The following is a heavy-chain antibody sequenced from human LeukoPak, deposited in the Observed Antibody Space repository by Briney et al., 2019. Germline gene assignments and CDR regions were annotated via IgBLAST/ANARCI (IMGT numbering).Heavy chain of an antibody. V-gene: IGHV3-21*01. Sequence: GGSLRLSCAASGFTFSNHGMNWVRQAPGKGLEWVSAISSSGSYIYYADSVKGRFTISRDNAKNSLYLQMNSLRAEDTAVYYCARDRVSMIRGVTAFDYWGQGTLVTVSS. CDR2: ISSSGSYI. CDR3: ARDRVSMIRGVTAFDY. CDR1: GFTFSNHG. J-gene: IGHJ4*02. D-gene: IGHD3-10*01.